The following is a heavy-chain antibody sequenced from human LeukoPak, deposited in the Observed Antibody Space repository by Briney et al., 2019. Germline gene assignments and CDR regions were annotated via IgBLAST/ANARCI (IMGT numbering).Heavy chain of an antibody. Sequence: TGGSLRLSCAASGFTFSDHYMSWIRQAPGKGLEWFSYISSSGTITHYADSAKGRFTISRDNAKNSLYLQMNSLRAEDTAVYYCARGAGPLFDPWGQGTLVTVSS. J-gene: IGHJ5*02. CDR2: ISSSGTIT. V-gene: IGHV3-11*01. CDR3: ARGAGPLFDP. CDR1: GFTFSDHY.